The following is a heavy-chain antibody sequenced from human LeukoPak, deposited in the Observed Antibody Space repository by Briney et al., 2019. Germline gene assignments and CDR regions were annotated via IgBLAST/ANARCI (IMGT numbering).Heavy chain of an antibody. Sequence: GGSLRLSCAASGFASSSQAMGWARQAPGKGLEWVSVISDSGGPTYYSDSVKGRFTISRDNSKNTLFLQMNSLRAEDTAVYFCAKDARRTSGWYFFDYWGQGTLVTVSS. CDR3: AKDARRTSGWYFFDY. J-gene: IGHJ4*02. CDR2: ISDSGGPT. D-gene: IGHD6-19*01. V-gene: IGHV3-23*01. CDR1: GFASSSQA.